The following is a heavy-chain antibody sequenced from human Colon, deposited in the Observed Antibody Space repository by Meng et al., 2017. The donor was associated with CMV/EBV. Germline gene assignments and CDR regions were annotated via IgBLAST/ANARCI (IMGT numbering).Heavy chain of an antibody. CDR2: ISWDGSVT. Sequence: GSLRLSCAASGFTFNDYTMHWVRQIPGKGLEWVSLISWDGSVTDYADSVKGRFTISRDSSKNSLYLQMNSLRTEDSALYYCAKDKGGYKGFDYWGQGTLVTVSS. V-gene: IGHV3-43*01. J-gene: IGHJ4*02. D-gene: IGHD5-24*01. CDR1: GFTFNDYT. CDR3: AKDKGGYKGFDY.